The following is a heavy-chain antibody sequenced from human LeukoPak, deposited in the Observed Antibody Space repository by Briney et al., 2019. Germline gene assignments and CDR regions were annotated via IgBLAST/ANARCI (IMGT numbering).Heavy chain of an antibody. CDR3: ARDQEGFDY. CDR1: GYTFTGYY. V-gene: IGHV1-2*02. Sequence: ASVKVSCKASGYTFTGYYMHWVRQAPGQGLEWMGWINPNSGGTSYAQKFQGRVTVTRDTSTSTVHMELSGLRSEDTAVYYCARDQEGFDYWGQGTLVTVS. J-gene: IGHJ4*02. CDR2: INPNSGGT.